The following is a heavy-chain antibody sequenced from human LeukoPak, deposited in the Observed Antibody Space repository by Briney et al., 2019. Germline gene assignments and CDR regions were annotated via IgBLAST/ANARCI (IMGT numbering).Heavy chain of an antibody. CDR3: ARGGGMTYYYDSSRFDP. D-gene: IGHD3-22*01. CDR1: GFTFSSYD. CDR2: IGTAGDT. J-gene: IGHJ5*02. Sequence: GGSLRLSCAASGFTFSSYDMHWVRQATGKGLEWVSAIGTAGDTYYPGSVKGRFTISRENAKNSLYLQMNSLRAGDTAVYYCARGGGMTYYYDSSRFDPWGQGTLVTVSS. V-gene: IGHV3-13*01.